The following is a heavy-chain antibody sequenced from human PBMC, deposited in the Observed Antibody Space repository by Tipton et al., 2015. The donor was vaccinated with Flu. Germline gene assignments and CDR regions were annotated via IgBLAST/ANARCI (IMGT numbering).Heavy chain of an antibody. CDR1: GDSITTTNYY. V-gene: IGHV4-39*01. Sequence: GLVKPSETLSLTCAVSGDSITTTNYYWAWIRQPPGKRLELIGSIYPSGTTYYNPSLKSRVTISVDTSKSQFSLMLRSVTAADTAVYYCARLSYYDVDLKNFYFDHWGQGALVTVSS. CDR3: ARLSYYDVDLKNFYFDH. CDR2: IYPSGTT. J-gene: IGHJ4*02. D-gene: IGHD3-10*02.